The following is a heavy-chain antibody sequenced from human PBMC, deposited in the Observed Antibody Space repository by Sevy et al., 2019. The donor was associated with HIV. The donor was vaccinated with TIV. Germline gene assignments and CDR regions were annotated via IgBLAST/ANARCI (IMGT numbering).Heavy chain of an antibody. V-gene: IGHV3-23*01. D-gene: IGHD1-26*01. CDR1: GFTFSSYP. J-gene: IGHJ4*02. CDR2: ISESGDRT. Sequence: GGSLRLSCAASGFTFSSYPITWVRQAPGKGLEWVSGISESGDRTAYADSVKGRFAMSRDNSNNMLSLQMTSQRAEETAVYYCAKQMGVAGPYFDLWGQGTLVTVSS. CDR3: AKQMGVAGPYFDL.